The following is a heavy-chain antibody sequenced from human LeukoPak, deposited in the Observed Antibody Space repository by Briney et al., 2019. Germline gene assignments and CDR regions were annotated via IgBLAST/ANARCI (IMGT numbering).Heavy chain of an antibody. J-gene: IGHJ4*02. V-gene: IGHV1-24*01. D-gene: IGHD1-14*01. CDR3: ATDTPRKTCFDY. CDR2: FDPEDGET. CDR1: GYTLTGLS. Sequence: ASVKVSCKVSGYTLTGLSMHWVRQAPGKGLEWMGGFDPEDGETIYAQKFQGRVTMTEDTSTDTAYMELSSLRSEDTAVYYCATDTPRKTCFDYWGQGTLVTVSS.